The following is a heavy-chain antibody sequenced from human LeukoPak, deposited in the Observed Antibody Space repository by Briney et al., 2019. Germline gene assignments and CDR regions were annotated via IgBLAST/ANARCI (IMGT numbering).Heavy chain of an antibody. J-gene: IGHJ6*03. CDR2: IIPYLTTA. V-gene: IGHV1-69*13. CDR1: GGTFSNYV. CDR3: ARASGYGSATLNYYYYYMDV. D-gene: IGHD3-10*01. Sequence: ASVKVPCKASGGTFSNYVINWVRQAPGQGPEWMGGIIPYLTTANYAQKFQGRVTITADDSTSTAYMELSSLTSEDTAVYYCARASGYGSATLNYYYYYMDVWGRGTTVTVSS.